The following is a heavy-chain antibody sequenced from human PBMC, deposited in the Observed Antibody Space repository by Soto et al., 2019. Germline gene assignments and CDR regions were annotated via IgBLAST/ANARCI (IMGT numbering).Heavy chain of an antibody. CDR3: AKSIAAANYYYYGMDV. D-gene: IGHD6-13*01. Sequence: PGGSLRLSCAASGFTFSSYGMHWVRQAPGKGLEWVAVISYDGSNKYYADSVKGRFTISRDNSKNTLYLQMNSLGAEDTAVYYCAKSIAAANYYYYGMDVWGQGTTVTVSS. J-gene: IGHJ6*02. CDR1: GFTFSSYG. V-gene: IGHV3-30*18. CDR2: ISYDGSNK.